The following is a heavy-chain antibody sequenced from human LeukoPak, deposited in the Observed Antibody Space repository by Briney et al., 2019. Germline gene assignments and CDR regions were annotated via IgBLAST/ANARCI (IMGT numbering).Heavy chain of an antibody. CDR3: ARRGDGYNYPHFDY. CDR2: IYYSGST. CDR1: GGSISTYH. Sequence: PSETLSLTCSVSGGSISTYHWSWIRQPPGKGLEWIGYIYYSGSTNYNPSLKSRVTISVDTSKNQFSLKLSSVTAADTAVYYCARRGDGYNYPHFDYWGQGTLVTVSS. V-gene: IGHV4-59*08. J-gene: IGHJ4*02. D-gene: IGHD5-24*01.